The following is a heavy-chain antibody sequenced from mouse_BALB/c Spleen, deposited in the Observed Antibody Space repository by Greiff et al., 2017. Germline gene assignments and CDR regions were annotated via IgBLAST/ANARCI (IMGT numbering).Heavy chain of an antibody. CDR2: IYPGDGDT. CDR3: ARGTGTTYWYFDV. J-gene: IGHJ1*01. CDR1: GYTFTSYW. V-gene: IGHV1-87*01. Sequence: QVQLQQSGAELARPGASVKLSCKASGYTFTSYWMQWVNQRPGQGLEWIGAIYPGDGDTRYTQKFKGKATLTADKSSSTAYMQLSSLASEDSAVYYCARGTGTTYWYFDVWGAGTTVTVSS. D-gene: IGHD2-14*01.